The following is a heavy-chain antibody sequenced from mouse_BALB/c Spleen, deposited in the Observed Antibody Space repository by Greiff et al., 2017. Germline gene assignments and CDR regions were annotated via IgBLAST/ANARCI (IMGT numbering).Heavy chain of an antibody. Sequence: VHVKQSGAELVKPGASVKLSCTASGFNIKDTYMHWVKQRPEQGLEWIGRIDPANGNTKYDPKFQGKATITADTSSNTAYLQLSSLTSEDTAVYYCARYDGYYGWFAYWGQGTLVTVSA. J-gene: IGHJ3*01. D-gene: IGHD2-3*01. CDR1: GFNIKDTY. CDR3: ARYDGYYGWFAY. V-gene: IGHV14-3*02. CDR2: IDPANGNT.